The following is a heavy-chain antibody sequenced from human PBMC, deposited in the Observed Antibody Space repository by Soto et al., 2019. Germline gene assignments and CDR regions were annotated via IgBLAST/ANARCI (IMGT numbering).Heavy chain of an antibody. J-gene: IGHJ6*03. V-gene: IGHV4-59*12. D-gene: IGHD6-6*01. CDR2: IYYSGST. CDR3: ARGLAARRGYYYYYMDV. CDR1: GGSNSSFY. Sequence: PSETPSLPRTLSGGSNSSFYWGWVRQPPGEGLEWIGYIYYSGSTNYNPSLKSRVTISVDTSKNQFSLKLSSVTAADTAVYYCARGLAARRGYYYYYMDVWGKGTTVTVSS.